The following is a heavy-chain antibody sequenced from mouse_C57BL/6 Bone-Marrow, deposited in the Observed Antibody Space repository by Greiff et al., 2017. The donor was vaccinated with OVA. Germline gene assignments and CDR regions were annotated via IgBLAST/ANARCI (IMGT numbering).Heavy chain of an antibody. CDR2: INPNNGGT. D-gene: IGHD4-1*01. J-gene: IGHJ3*01. CDR1: GYTFTDYN. V-gene: IGHV1-18*01. Sequence: VQLKQSGPELVKPGASVKIPCKASGYTFTDYNMDWVKQSHGKSLEWIGDINPNNGGTIYNQKFKGKATLTVDKSSSTAYMELRSLTSEDTAVYYCARRANWCFAYWGQGTLVTVSA. CDR3: ARRANWCFAY.